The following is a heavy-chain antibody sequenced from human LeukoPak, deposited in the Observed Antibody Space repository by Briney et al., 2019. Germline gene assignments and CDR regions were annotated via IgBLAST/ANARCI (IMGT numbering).Heavy chain of an antibody. J-gene: IGHJ4*02. D-gene: IGHD5-18*01. CDR3: ARVGRDTRVDYFDY. Sequence: PGGSLRLSCAASGFTFSSYWMHWVRQAPGKGLVWVSRINSDESSTSYADSVKGRFTISRDNAKNTLYLQMNSLRAEDTAVYYCARVGRDTRVDYFDYWGQGTLVTVSS. CDR1: GFTFSSYW. CDR2: INSDESST. V-gene: IGHV3-74*01.